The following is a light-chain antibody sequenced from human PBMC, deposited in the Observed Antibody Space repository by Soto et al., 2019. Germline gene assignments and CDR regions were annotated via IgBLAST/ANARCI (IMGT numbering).Light chain of an antibody. CDR3: QQYNSFSWT. Sequence: DIQMTQSPSTLSASVGDRVTITCRASQSISSWLAWYQQKPGKAPKLLIYKASSLESGVPSRFSGSGSGTEFTLTISGLQPDDFATADCQQYNSFSWTFGQGTKVEIK. CDR2: KAS. V-gene: IGKV1-5*03. J-gene: IGKJ1*01. CDR1: QSISSW.